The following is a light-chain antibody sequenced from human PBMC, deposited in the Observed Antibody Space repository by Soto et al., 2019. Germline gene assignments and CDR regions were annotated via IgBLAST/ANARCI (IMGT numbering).Light chain of an antibody. J-gene: IGKJ5*01. CDR1: QSIDSN. V-gene: IGKV3-15*01. CDR2: RAS. CDR3: QQFHHWPPIT. Sequence: EIVMTQSPAILSVSPGERATLSCRASQSIDSNLVWYQQKPGQSPRLLIFRASTRATGIPARFSGSGSGTEFTLTISSLQSEGFAVYYCQQFHHWPPITFGQGTRLEIK.